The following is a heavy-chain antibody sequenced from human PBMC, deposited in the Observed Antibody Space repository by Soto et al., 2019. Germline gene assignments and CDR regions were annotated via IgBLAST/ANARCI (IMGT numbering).Heavy chain of an antibody. V-gene: IGHV1-2*02. CDR3: ARSDYSNYYNWFDP. Sequence: EASVKVSCKASGYTFTGYYMHWVRQAPGQGLEWMGWINPNSGGTNYAQKFQGRVTMTRDTSISTAYMELSRLRSDDTAVYYCARSDYSNYYNWFDPWGQGTLVTVSS. J-gene: IGHJ5*02. CDR1: GYTFTGYY. CDR2: INPNSGGT. D-gene: IGHD4-4*01.